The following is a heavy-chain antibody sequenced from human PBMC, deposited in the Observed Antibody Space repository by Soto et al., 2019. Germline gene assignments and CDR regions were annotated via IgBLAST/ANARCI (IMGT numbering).Heavy chain of an antibody. CDR2: ISGSGGST. Sequence: PGGSLRLSCAASGFTFSSYAMSWVRQAPGKGLEWVSAISGSGGSTYYADSVKGRFTISRDNSKNTLYLQMNSLRAEDTAVYYCAKLRYFDWLLSEGYYWGQGTLVTVSS. CDR3: AKLRYFDWLLSEGYY. V-gene: IGHV3-23*01. D-gene: IGHD3-9*01. J-gene: IGHJ4*02. CDR1: GFTFSSYA.